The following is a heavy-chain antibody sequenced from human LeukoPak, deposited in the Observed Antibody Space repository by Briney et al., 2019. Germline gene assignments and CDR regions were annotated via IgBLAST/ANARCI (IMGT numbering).Heavy chain of an antibody. Sequence: GESLKISCKGSGYRVNDYWIGWVREMPGKCLQWMGVIYPDDSDIRYSPSFQGQVTISADKSIITAYLQWSSLKAPDTAMYYCARHGRGSRSPNACDFWGQGTIVTVPS. J-gene: IGHJ3*01. CDR2: IYPDDSDI. D-gene: IGHD3-10*01. V-gene: IGHV5-51*01. CDR1: GYRVNDYW. CDR3: ARHGRGSRSPNACDF.